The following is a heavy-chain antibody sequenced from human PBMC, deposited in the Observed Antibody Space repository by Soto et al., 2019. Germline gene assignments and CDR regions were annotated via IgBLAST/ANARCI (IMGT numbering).Heavy chain of an antibody. CDR2: IFSNDEK. Sequence: GSGPTLVNPTQTLTLTCTFSGFSLSTSGMCVSWIRQPPGKAPEWLAHIFSNDEKSYSTSLKSRLTISKDTSKSQVVLTMTNMDPVDTATYYCALVMAANDYWGQGTLVTVSS. V-gene: IGHV2-26*01. J-gene: IGHJ4*02. CDR1: GFSLSTSGMC. D-gene: IGHD6-13*01. CDR3: ALVMAANDY.